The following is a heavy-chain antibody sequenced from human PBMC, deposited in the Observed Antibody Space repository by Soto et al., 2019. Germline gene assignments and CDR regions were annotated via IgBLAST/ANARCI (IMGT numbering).Heavy chain of an antibody. CDR2: INPNNGDT. J-gene: IGHJ5*01. CDR3: TRTELGAAYNWFDP. Sequence: ASVKVSCKASGYTFTDYYIHWVRQAPGQGLEWMGWINPNNGDTRYAHKFQDSVTMTGDTSISTAYMDVKKLRSDDTAIYYCTRTELGAAYNWFDPWGQGTLVTVSS. CDR1: GYTFTDYY. V-gene: IGHV1-2*04. D-gene: IGHD6-25*01.